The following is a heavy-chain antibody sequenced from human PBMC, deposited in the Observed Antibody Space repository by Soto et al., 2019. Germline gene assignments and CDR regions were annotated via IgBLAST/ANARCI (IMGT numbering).Heavy chain of an antibody. CDR3: ARDLSGYSGYDPTRAPHYFDY. CDR2: ISSSSSYI. D-gene: IGHD5-12*01. J-gene: IGHJ4*02. CDR1: GFTFSSYS. V-gene: IGHV3-21*01. Sequence: PGGSLRLSCSASGFTFSSYSMNWVRQAPGKGLEWVSSISSSSSYIYYADSVKGRFTISRDNAKNSLYLQMNSLRAEDTAVYYCARDLSGYSGYDPTRAPHYFDYWGQGTLVTVSS.